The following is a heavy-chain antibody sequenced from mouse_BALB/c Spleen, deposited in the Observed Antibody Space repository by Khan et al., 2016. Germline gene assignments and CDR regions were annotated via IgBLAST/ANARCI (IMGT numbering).Heavy chain of an antibody. D-gene: IGHD1-1*01. CDR3: ARYYYGSSYFDY. CDR2: ISYSGST. V-gene: IGHV3-2*02. CDR1: GYSITSDYA. J-gene: IGHJ2*01. Sequence: EVELVESGPGLVKPSQSLSLTCTVTGYSITSDYAWNWIRQFPGNKLEWMGYISYSGSTSYNPSLKSRISITRDTSKNQFFLQLNSVTTENTATYNSARYYYGSSYFDYWGQGTTLTVSS.